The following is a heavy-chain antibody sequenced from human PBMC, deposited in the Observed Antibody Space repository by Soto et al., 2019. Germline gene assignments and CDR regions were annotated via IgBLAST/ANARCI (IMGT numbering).Heavy chain of an antibody. CDR3: ARDLNYYDSSRTKLANWFDP. J-gene: IGHJ5*02. Sequence: PGGSLRLSCAASGFTFSSYAMHWVRQAPGKGLEWVAVISYDGSNKYYADSVKGRFTISRDNSKNTLYLQMNSLRAEDTAVYYCARDLNYYDSSRTKLANWFDPWGQGTLVTVSS. D-gene: IGHD3-22*01. CDR1: GFTFSSYA. V-gene: IGHV3-30-3*01. CDR2: ISYDGSNK.